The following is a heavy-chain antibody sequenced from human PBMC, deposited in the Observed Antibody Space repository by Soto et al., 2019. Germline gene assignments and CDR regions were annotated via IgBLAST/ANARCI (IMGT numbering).Heavy chain of an antibody. V-gene: IGHV2-5*01. CDR2: IYWNDDK. CDR1: GFSLSTSGVG. Sequence: SGPTLVNPTQTLTLTCTFSGFSLSTSGVGVGWIRQPPGKALEWLALIYWNDDKRYSPSLKSRLTITKDTSKNQVVLTMTNMDPVDTATYHSAHSLFVRYTNSSGTNSSSYGMDVCRQGTT. D-gene: IGHD4-4*01. J-gene: IGHJ6*01. CDR3: AHSLFVRYTNSSGTNSSSYGMDV.